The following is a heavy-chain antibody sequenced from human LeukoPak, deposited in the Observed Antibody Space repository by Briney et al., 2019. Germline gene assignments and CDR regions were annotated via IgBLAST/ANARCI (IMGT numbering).Heavy chain of an antibody. J-gene: IGHJ4*02. CDR3: ARRLVAAAGTPYDY. CDR1: GGSLSGYY. V-gene: IGHV4-34*01. D-gene: IGHD6-13*01. CDR2: IYHSGST. Sequence: PSETLSLTCAVYGGSLSGYYWSWIRQPPGKGLEWIGEIYHSGSTNYNPSLKSRVTISVDTSKNQFSLKLSSVTAADTAVYYCARRLVAAAGTPYDYWGQGTLVTVSS.